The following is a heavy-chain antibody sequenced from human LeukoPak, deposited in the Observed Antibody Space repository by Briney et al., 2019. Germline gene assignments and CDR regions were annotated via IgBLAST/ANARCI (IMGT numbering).Heavy chain of an antibody. CDR2: ISGYNGNT. J-gene: IGHJ4*02. Sequence: ASVKVSCKASGYTFTNYGISWVRQAPGQGLEWMGWISGYNGNTNYAQKFQGRITMTTDTSTSTGYMELRSLRSDDTAVYYCARDLKMGYSSGRYSWGTGSSNDYWGQGTLVTVSS. CDR1: GYTFTNYG. CDR3: ARDLKMGYSSGRYSWGTGSSNDY. V-gene: IGHV1-18*01. D-gene: IGHD6-19*01.